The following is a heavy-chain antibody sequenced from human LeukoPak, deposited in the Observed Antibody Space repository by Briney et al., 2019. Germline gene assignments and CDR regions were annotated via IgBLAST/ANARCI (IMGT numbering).Heavy chain of an antibody. CDR2: IYYSGST. Sequence: SETLSLTCTVSGGSISSYYWSWIRQPPGKGLEWIGYIYYSGSTNYNPSLKSRVTISVDTSKNQLSLKLSSVTAADTAVYYCARGASGYSYGFDYWGQGTLVTVSS. D-gene: IGHD5-18*01. CDR1: GGSISSYY. CDR3: ARGASGYSYGFDY. J-gene: IGHJ4*02. V-gene: IGHV4-59*01.